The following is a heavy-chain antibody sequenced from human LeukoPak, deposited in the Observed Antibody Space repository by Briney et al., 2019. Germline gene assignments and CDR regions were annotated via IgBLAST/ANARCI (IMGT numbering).Heavy chain of an antibody. D-gene: IGHD4-23*01. CDR1: GFTFSSYA. J-gene: IGHJ6*02. V-gene: IGHV3-30*04. Sequence: GRSLRLSCAASGFTFSSYAMHWARQAPGKGLEWVAVISYDGSNKYYADSVKGRFTISRDNSKNTQYLQMNSLRAEDTAVYYCARDFDYGGNQYYYYGMDVWCQGTTVTVSS. CDR2: ISYDGSNK. CDR3: ARDFDYGGNQYYYYGMDV.